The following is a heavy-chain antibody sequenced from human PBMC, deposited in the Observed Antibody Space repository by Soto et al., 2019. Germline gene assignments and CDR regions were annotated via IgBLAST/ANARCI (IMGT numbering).Heavy chain of an antibody. D-gene: IGHD2-21*01. CDR2: TYYRSKWYN. CDR1: GDRVSSNSAA. Sequence: SQTLSLTCAISGDRVSSNSAAWNWIRQSPSRGLEWLGRTYYRSKWYNDYAVSVKSRITINPDTSKNQFSLQLNSVTPEDTAVYYCARALRIPVGNWFDPWGQGTLVTVSS. CDR3: ARALRIPVGNWFDP. J-gene: IGHJ5*02. V-gene: IGHV6-1*01.